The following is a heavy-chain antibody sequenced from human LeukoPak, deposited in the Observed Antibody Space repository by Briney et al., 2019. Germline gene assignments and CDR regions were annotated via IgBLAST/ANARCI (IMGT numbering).Heavy chain of an antibody. Sequence: PGGSLRLSCAASGFTFSSYGMHWVRQAPGKGLEWVAVISYDGSNKYYADSVKGRFTISRDNSKNTLYLQMNSLRAEDTAVYYCAKSTTMVRGAIDYWGQGTLVTVSS. CDR3: AKSTTMVRGAIDY. J-gene: IGHJ4*02. CDR1: GFTFSSYG. D-gene: IGHD3-10*01. V-gene: IGHV3-30*18. CDR2: ISYDGSNK.